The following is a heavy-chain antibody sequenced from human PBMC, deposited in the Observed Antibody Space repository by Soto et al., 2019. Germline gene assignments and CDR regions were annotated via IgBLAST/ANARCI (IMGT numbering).Heavy chain of an antibody. J-gene: IGHJ4*02. CDR3: AKGGWGHFDWLLYYFDY. D-gene: IGHD3-9*01. Sequence: GGSLRLSCAASGFTFDDYAMHWVRQAPGKGLEWVSGISWNSGSIGYADSVKGRFTISRDNAKNSLYLQMNSLRAEDTALYYCAKGGWGHFDWLLYYFDYWGQGTLVTVSS. CDR2: ISWNSGSI. CDR1: GFTFDDYA. V-gene: IGHV3-9*01.